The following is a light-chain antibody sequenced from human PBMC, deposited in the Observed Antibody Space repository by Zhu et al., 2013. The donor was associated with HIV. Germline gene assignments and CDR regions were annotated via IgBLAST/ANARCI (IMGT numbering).Light chain of an antibody. CDR3: QQYGSSPLT. V-gene: IGKV3-15*01. Sequence: DIVMTQSPVTLSVSPGERATLSCRASQTISSNLAWYQQKPGQAPRLLIYGATTRATGLPARFSGGGSGTEFTLTISSLQSEDFAVYYCQQYGSSPLTFGGGTKVEIK. J-gene: IGKJ4*01. CDR1: QTISSN. CDR2: GAT.